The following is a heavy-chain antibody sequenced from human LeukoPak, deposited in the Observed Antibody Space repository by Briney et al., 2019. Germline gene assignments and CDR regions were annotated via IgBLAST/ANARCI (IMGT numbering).Heavy chain of an antibody. D-gene: IGHD6-13*01. J-gene: IGHJ4*02. Sequence: PGGPLRLSCAASGFTFSSYWMHWVRQAPGKGLVWVSRINSDGSSTSYADSVKGRFTISRDNAKNTLCLQMNSLRAEDTAVYYCARARAGTGSDYWGQGTLVTVSS. CDR1: GFTFSSYW. V-gene: IGHV3-74*01. CDR2: INSDGSST. CDR3: ARARAGTGSDY.